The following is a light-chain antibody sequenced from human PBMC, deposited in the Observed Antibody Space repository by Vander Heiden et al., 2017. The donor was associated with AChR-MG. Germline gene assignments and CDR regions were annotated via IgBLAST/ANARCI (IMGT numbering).Light chain of an antibody. J-gene: IGKJ2*01. V-gene: IGKV3-15*01. CDR2: GAA. Sequence: EIVMTPSPATLSVSPGERATLSCRASQSVSSNLAWYQQKPGQAPRLLIYGAATRATGIPARLSGRGSGTEFTLTISSRQAEDFAVYYCKQDKNWPMYTFGQGTKLEIK. CDR3: KQDKNWPMYT. CDR1: QSVSSN.